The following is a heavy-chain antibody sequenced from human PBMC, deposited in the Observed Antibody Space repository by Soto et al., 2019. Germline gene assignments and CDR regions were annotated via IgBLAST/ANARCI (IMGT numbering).Heavy chain of an antibody. D-gene: IGHD3-22*01. J-gene: IGHJ4*02. V-gene: IGHV1-2*04. CDR1: GYTFTGYY. CDR2: INPNSGGT. CDR3: ARAGAADSSGYYDY. Sequence: GASVKASCKASGYTFTGYYMHWVRQAPGQGLEWMGWINPNSGGTNYAQKFQGWVTMTRDTSISTAYMELSRLRSDDTAVYYCARAGAADSSGYYDYWGQGTLVTVSS.